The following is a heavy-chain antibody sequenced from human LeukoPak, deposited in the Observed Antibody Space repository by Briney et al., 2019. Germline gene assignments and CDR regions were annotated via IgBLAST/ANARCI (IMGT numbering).Heavy chain of an antibody. D-gene: IGHD4-17*01. V-gene: IGHV3-74*01. Sequence: GGSLRLSCAASGFSFSSYWMHWVRHAPGKGLVWVSRINSDGSSTSYADSVKGRFTISRDNAKNTLYPQMNSLRAEDTAVYYCARPRYGDGAFDIWGQGTMVTVSS. J-gene: IGHJ3*02. CDR1: GFSFSSYW. CDR2: INSDGSST. CDR3: ARPRYGDGAFDI.